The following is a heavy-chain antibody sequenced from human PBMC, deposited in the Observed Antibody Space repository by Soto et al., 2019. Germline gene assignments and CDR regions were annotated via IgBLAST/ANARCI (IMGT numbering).Heavy chain of an antibody. CDR2: IIPIFGTA. CDR1: GGTFSSYA. J-gene: IGHJ6*02. CDR3: ARDLIHHDYGDDYYGMDV. V-gene: IGHV1-69*13. D-gene: IGHD4-17*01. Sequence: ASVKVSCKASGGTFSSYAISWVRQAPGQGLEWMGGIIPIFGTANYAQKFQGRVTITADESTSTAYMELSSLRSEDTAVYYCARDLIHHDYGDDYYGMDVWGQGTTVTVSS.